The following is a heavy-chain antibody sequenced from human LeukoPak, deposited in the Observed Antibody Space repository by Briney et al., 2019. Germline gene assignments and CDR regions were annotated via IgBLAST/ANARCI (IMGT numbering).Heavy chain of an antibody. CDR1: GGSISSTNYY. CDR3: ASHGTNWNEAIDY. CDR2: IYYSGST. D-gene: IGHD1-20*01. V-gene: IGHV4-39*07. J-gene: IGHJ4*02. Sequence: SETLSLTCSVSGGSISSTNYYWEWIRQPPGKGLEWIGSIYYSGSTYYHPSLKSRVTISVDTSKNQFSLKLSSVTAADTAVYYCASHGTNWNEAIDYWGQGTLVTVSS.